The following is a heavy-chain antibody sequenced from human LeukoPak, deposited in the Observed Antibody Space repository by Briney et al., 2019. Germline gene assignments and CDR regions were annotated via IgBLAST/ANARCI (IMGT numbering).Heavy chain of an antibody. D-gene: IGHD5-18*01. CDR3: ARASSDDTAMATPFAY. Sequence: SVKVSCKASGGTFNNYAINWLRQAPGQGLEWMGGITPIFGTANYVQKFQGRVTITANKSTSTAFMELSSLRSEDTAIYYCARASSDDTAMATPFAYWGQGTLVTVSS. J-gene: IGHJ4*02. CDR2: ITPIFGTA. CDR1: GGTFNNYA. V-gene: IGHV1-69*06.